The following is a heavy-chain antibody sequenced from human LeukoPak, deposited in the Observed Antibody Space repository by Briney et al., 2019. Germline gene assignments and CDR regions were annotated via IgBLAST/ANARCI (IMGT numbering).Heavy chain of an antibody. V-gene: IGHV3-23*01. CDR1: GFFFSNYD. CDR3: ARGVTVTTDF. CDR2: LGSSGGST. D-gene: IGHD4-17*01. J-gene: IGHJ4*02. Sequence: GGSLRLSCVASGFFFSNYDMNWVRQAPGKGLEWVSGLGSSGGSTFYADSVKGRFTISRDNSKNTVYLQMNSLRGEDTAMYYCARGVTVTTDFWGQGTLVTVSS.